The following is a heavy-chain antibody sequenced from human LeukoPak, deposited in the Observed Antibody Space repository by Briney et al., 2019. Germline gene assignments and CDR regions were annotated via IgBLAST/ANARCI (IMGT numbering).Heavy chain of an antibody. Sequence: ASVNVSCKASGYTITDHYIHWVRQAPGQGLEWMGWINPNSGGTNYAQKFQGRVTMTRDTSISTAYMELSRLRSDDTAVYYCARSWGAMVPLYFDYWGQGTLVTVSS. CDR2: INPNSGGT. D-gene: IGHD3-10*01. CDR3: ARSWGAMVPLYFDY. CDR1: GYTITDHY. J-gene: IGHJ4*02. V-gene: IGHV1-2*02.